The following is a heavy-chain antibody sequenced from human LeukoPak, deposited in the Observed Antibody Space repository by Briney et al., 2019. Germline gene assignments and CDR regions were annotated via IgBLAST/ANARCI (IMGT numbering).Heavy chain of an antibody. CDR3: ARGINYYDYVWGSYRYPY. D-gene: IGHD3-16*02. CDR1: GFTFSTYS. CDR2: IGGSGSFI. J-gene: IGHJ4*02. V-gene: IGHV3-21*01. Sequence: GGSLRLSCAGSGFTFSTYSIKWVRQAPGKGLEWVSHIGGSGSFIYYADSVKGRFTISRDNAKNTLYLQMNSLRAEDTAVYYCARGINYYDYVWGSYRYPYWGQGTLVTVSS.